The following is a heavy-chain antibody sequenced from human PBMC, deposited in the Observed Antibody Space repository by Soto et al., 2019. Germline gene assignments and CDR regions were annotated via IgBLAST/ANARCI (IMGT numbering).Heavy chain of an antibody. V-gene: IGHV3-30-3*01. CDR2: ISFDGANI. D-gene: IGHD5-12*01. J-gene: IGHJ4*02. Sequence: QVQLVESGGGVFQPGTSLRLSCAASGFTFRNYAMHWVRQSPAKGLEWLAVISFDGANIFYADAAKGRFTISRENSMQTLYLQLDSLRPEDTGIYFCARDPYGGYIFDSWGQGTQVTLSS. CDR1: GFTFRNYA. CDR3: ARDPYGGYIFDS.